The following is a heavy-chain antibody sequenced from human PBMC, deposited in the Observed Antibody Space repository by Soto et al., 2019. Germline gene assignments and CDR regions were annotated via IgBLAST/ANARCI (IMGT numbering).Heavy chain of an antibody. V-gene: IGHV3-72*01. CDR1: GCTLTDHY. J-gene: IGHJ4*01. D-gene: IGHD3-22*01. CDR2: PRYKAQGYTT. CDR3: VRATFLSDSSGYTRCFDY. Sequence: GCLRRAGPVSGCTLTDHYIDWVRQAPGKGLEWVGRPRYKAQGYTTAHDTSVKGKFQSTRDESKNSVYLQMHRLKTKDTAVYSSVRATFLSDSSGYTRCFDYWGHGTLVTVSS.